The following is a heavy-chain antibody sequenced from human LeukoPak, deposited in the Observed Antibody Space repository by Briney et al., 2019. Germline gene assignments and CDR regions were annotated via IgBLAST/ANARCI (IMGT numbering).Heavy chain of an antibody. CDR3: ARGHSSSWHQYYYYGMDV. J-gene: IGHJ6*02. D-gene: IGHD6-13*01. CDR2: IYPGDSDT. Sequence: GESLKISCKGSGYSFTSYWIGWVRQMPGKGLEWMGIIYPGDSDTRYSPSFQGQAAISADKSISTAYLQWSSLKASDTAMYYCARGHSSSWHQYYYYGMDVWGQGTTVTVSS. CDR1: GYSFTSYW. V-gene: IGHV5-51*01.